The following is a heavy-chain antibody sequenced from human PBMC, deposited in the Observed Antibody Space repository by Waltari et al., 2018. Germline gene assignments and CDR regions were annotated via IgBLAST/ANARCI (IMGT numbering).Heavy chain of an antibody. CDR2: IYYSGST. J-gene: IGHJ2*01. CDR1: GGSISSSSYY. D-gene: IGHD5-12*01. Sequence: QLQLQESGPGLVKPSETLSLTCTVSGGSISSSSYYWGWTRQPPGKGLEWIGSIYYSGSTYYNPSLKSRVTISVDTSKNQFSLKLSSVTAADTAVYYCARGGRWLQDWYFDLWGRGTLVTVSS. V-gene: IGHV4-39*07. CDR3: ARGGRWLQDWYFDL.